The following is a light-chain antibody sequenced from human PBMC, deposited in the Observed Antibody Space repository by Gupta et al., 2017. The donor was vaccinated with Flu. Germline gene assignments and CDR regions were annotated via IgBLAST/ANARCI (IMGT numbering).Light chain of an antibody. CDR3: QQAKSFRPGLT. Sequence: SLSASVGDRVTITCRASQGINTWLAWYQQKPGKAPNLLIYSTSILQSGVPSRFSGSGSGTDFTLTISSRQTEDFATYYGQQAKSFRPGLTFGGGTKVEIK. CDR1: QGINTW. CDR2: STS. V-gene: IGKV1-12*01. J-gene: IGKJ4*01.